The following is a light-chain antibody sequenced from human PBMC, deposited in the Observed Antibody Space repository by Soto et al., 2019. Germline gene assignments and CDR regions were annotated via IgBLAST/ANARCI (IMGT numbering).Light chain of an antibody. V-gene: IGLV2-14*01. CDR2: DVS. J-gene: IGLJ1*01. CDR3: SSYTSSSLYV. CDR1: SSDVGGYNY. Sequence: QSALTQPASVSGSPGQSITISCTGTSSDVGGYNYVSWYQQHPGKAPKLMIYDVSNRPSGVSNRFSGSKSGNTASRTISGLQAEDEADYYCSSYTSSSLYVFGTGTQLTVL.